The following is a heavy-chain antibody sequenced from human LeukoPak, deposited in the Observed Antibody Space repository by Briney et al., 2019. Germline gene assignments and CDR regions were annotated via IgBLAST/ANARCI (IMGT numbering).Heavy chain of an antibody. D-gene: IGHD5-24*01. J-gene: IGHJ4*02. CDR2: IYPCDSDT. V-gene: IGHV5-51*01. CDR1: GYSFTSYW. Sequence: GESLKISCKRSGYSFTSYWIGWKRQMPGKGLEWMGIIYPCDSDTRYSQSFQGQVTISADKSISTAYLQWSSLKASDTAMYYCARGREMATIPLDYWGQGTLVTVSS. CDR3: ARGREMATIPLDY.